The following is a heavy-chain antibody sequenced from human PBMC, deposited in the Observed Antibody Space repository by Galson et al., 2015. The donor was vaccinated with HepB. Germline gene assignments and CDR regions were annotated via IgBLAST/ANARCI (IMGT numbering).Heavy chain of an antibody. CDR2: IYSGGST. J-gene: IGHJ2*01. CDR1: GFTVSSNY. D-gene: IGHD3-22*01. CDR3: ARDGRDYYDSSGYYRRYWYFDL. V-gene: IGHV3-53*01. Sequence: SLRLSCAASGFTVSSNYMSWVRQAPGKGLEWVSVIYSGGSTYYADSVKGRFTISRDNSKNTLYLQMNSLRAEDTAVYYCARDGRDYYDSSGYYRRYWYFDLWGRGTLVTVSS.